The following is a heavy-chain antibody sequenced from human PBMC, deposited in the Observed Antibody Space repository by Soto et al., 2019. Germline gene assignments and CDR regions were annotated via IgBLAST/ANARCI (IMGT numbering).Heavy chain of an antibody. V-gene: IGHV3-33*01. CDR2: IWYDGSNK. J-gene: IGHJ4*02. Sequence: GGSLRLSCAASVFIFSNYGMDWFRQGPGKGLEWVAVIWYDGSNKYYADSVKGRFTISRDNSKNTMFLQMNSLRAEDTAVYYCARGHDSSGYYELPTNWGQGTLVTVSS. CDR1: VFIFSNYG. D-gene: IGHD3-22*01. CDR3: ARGHDSSGYYELPTN.